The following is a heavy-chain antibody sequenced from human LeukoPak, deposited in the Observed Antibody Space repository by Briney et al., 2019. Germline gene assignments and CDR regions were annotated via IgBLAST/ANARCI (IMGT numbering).Heavy chain of an antibody. CDR3: ARVPRFLEWLTDYWYFDL. J-gene: IGHJ2*01. Sequence: SETLSLTCTVSGGSISSSSYYWGWIRQPPGKGLEWIGYIYYSGSTNYNPSLKSRVTISVDTSKNQFSLKLSSVTAADTAVYYCARVPRFLEWLTDYWYFDLWGRGTLVTVSS. CDR1: GGSISSSSYY. V-gene: IGHV4-61*05. CDR2: IYYSGST. D-gene: IGHD3-3*01.